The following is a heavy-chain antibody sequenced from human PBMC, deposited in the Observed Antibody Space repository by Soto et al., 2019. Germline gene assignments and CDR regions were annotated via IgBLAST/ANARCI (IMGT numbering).Heavy chain of an antibody. V-gene: IGHV1-8*01. D-gene: IGHD4-17*01. CDR3: ARTLYGDNVDY. J-gene: IGHJ4*02. Sequence: QVQLVQSGAEVKKPGASVKVSCKASGYTFTSYDINWVRQATGQGLEWMGWVNPNSGNTGYAHTFQGRATITRNTPISTAYLELTRLRSEDTAVYYCARTLYGDNVDYWAQGVLVTVSS. CDR2: VNPNSGNT. CDR1: GYTFTSYD.